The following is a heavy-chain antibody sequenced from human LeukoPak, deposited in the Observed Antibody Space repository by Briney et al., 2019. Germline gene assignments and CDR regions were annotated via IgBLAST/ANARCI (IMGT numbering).Heavy chain of an antibody. J-gene: IGHJ2*01. CDR2: INHSGST. CDR3: ARSPQPTRHFDL. CDR1: GGSFSNYY. D-gene: IGHD5-18*01. V-gene: IGHV4-34*01. Sequence: PSETLSLTCAVYGGSFSNYYWTWIRQPPGKGLEWIGEINHSGSTNYNPSLKSRVTISLDRSNNQFSLKLASVTAADTAVYFCARSPQPTRHFDLWGRGTLVTVSS.